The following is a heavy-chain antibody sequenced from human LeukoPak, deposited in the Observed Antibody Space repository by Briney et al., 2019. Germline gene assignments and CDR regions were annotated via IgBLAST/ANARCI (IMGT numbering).Heavy chain of an antibody. D-gene: IGHD1-26*01. CDR1: GGSISSGSYY. V-gene: IGHV4-61*02. J-gene: IGHJ4*02. CDR2: IYASGKT. Sequence: SETLSLTCTVSGGSISSGSYYWSWNRQPAGKELEWIGRIYASGKTDYNPYTPSLKSRVAMSLDTSKNQVSLYLTSVTAADTAMYFCARSFSEKFYFESWGQGTLVTVSS. CDR3: ARSFSEKFYFES.